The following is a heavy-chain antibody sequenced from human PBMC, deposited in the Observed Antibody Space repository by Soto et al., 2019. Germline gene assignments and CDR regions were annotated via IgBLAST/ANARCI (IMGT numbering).Heavy chain of an antibody. D-gene: IGHD2-21*02. Sequence: PGGSLRLSCAASGFTFSSYAMSWVRQAPGKGLEWVSAISGSGGSTYYADSVKGRFTISRYNSKNTLYLQMNSLRAEDTAVYYCAKDRLGGNSGFDYWGQGTLVTVSS. CDR2: ISGSGGST. V-gene: IGHV3-23*01. CDR1: GFTFSSYA. CDR3: AKDRLGGNSGFDY. J-gene: IGHJ4*02.